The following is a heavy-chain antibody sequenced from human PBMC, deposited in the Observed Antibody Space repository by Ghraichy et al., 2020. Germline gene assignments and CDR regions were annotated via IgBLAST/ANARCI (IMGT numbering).Heavy chain of an antibody. CDR1: GYTFTSYY. D-gene: IGHD4-17*01. CDR3: ASSTVRYGDYRTYYFDY. V-gene: IGHV1-46*01. CDR2: INPSGGST. J-gene: IGHJ4*02. Sequence: ASVKVSCKASGYTFTSYYMHWVRQAPGQGLEWMGIINPSGGSTSYAQKFQGRVTMTRDTSTSTVYMELSSLRSEDTAVYYCASSTVRYGDYRTYYFDYWGQGTLVTVSS.